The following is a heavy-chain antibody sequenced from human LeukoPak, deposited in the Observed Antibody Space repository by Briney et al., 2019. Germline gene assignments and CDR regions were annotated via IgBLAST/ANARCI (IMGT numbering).Heavy chain of an antibody. J-gene: IGHJ4*02. CDR3: ARSYYYGSGSDFILGY. D-gene: IGHD3-10*01. V-gene: IGHV5-51*01. Sequence: GESLKISCKGSGYSFTSYWIGWVRQMPGKGLDWMGIIYPGDSDTRYSPSFQGQVTISADKSISTAYLQWSSLKASDTAMYYCARSYYYGSGSDFILGYWGQGTLVTVSS. CDR2: IYPGDSDT. CDR1: GYSFTSYW.